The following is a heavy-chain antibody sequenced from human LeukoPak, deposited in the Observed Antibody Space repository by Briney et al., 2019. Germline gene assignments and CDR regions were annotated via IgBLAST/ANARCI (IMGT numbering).Heavy chain of an antibody. CDR2: IWYDGSNK. V-gene: IGHV3-33*08. CDR1: RFTFRSYG. D-gene: IGHD3-10*01. J-gene: IGHJ4*02. CDR3: ARDTGSGSYYLDY. Sequence: GGSLRLSCVASRFTFRSYGMHWVRQAPGKGLEWVAVIWYDGSNKYYADSVKGRFTISRDNSKNTLYLQMNSLRAEDTAVYYCARDTGSGSYYLDYWGQGTLVTVSS.